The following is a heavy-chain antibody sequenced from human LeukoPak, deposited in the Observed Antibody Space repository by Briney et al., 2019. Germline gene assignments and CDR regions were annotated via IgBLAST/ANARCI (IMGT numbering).Heavy chain of an antibody. V-gene: IGHV3-33*01. CDR2: IWYDGSNK. J-gene: IGHJ3*02. D-gene: IGHD7-27*01. CDR3: ARSGRGDYAFDI. CDR1: GFTFSSYG. Sequence: GRSLRLSCAASGFTFSSYGMHWVRQAPGKGLEWVAVIWYDGSNKYYADSVKGRFTISRDNSKNTLYLQMNSLRAEDTAVYYCARSGRGDYAFDIWGQGTRSPSLQ.